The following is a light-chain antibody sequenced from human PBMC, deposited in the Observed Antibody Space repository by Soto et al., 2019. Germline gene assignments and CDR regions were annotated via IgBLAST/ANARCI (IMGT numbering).Light chain of an antibody. V-gene: IGLV2-8*01. J-gene: IGLJ1*01. CDR3: SSYAGNNNLYV. CDR2: EVN. Sequence: QSALTQPPSASVSPGQSVTISCTGTSSDVGTYNYVSWYQQHPGKAPKLMIYEVNKRPAGVPDRFSGSKSGIMASLTVSGLQAEDEADYYCSSYAGNNNLYVFGTGTKVTLL. CDR1: SSDVGTYNY.